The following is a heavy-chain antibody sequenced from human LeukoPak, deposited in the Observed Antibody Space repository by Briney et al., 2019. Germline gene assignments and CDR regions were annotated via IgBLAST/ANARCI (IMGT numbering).Heavy chain of an antibody. CDR1: GFTFSSYI. J-gene: IGHJ3*02. Sequence: GGSLRLSCAASGFTFSSYIMNWVRQAPGKGLEWVSSISSSSSYIYYADSVKGRFSISRDNAKNSLYLQMNSLRAEDTAVYYCARDRIIYGDYGDAFDIWGQGTMVTVSS. CDR2: ISSSSSYI. V-gene: IGHV3-21*01. CDR3: ARDRIIYGDYGDAFDI. D-gene: IGHD4-17*01.